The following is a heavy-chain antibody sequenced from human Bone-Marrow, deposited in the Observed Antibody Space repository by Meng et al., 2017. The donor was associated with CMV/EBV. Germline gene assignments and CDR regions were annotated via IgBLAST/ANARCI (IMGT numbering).Heavy chain of an antibody. Sequence: SETLSLTCTVSGDSISSSIYYWGWIRQPPGKGLEWIASIHYSGTTYYNPSLKSRVTISVDTSKNQFSLKVTSVTAADTAVYYCAREPTGFPNWFDPWGQGTLVTVSS. V-gene: IGHV4-39*07. D-gene: IGHD4-17*01. CDR2: IHYSGTT. CDR3: AREPTGFPNWFDP. CDR1: GDSISSSIYY. J-gene: IGHJ5*02.